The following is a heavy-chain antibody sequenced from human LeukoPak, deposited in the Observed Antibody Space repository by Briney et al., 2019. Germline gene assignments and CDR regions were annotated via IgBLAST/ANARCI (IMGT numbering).Heavy chain of an antibody. D-gene: IGHD3/OR15-3a*01. CDR1: GYSISRDYY. CDR3: ARQTGSGLFILP. Sequence: PSETLSLTCTVSGYSISRDYYWGWIRQPPGKGLEWIGSIYHSGNTYYNASLKSQVSISIDTSKNQFSLKLTSVTAADTAVYYCARQTGSGLFILPGGQGTLVTVSS. V-gene: IGHV4-38-2*02. J-gene: IGHJ4*02. CDR2: IYHSGNT.